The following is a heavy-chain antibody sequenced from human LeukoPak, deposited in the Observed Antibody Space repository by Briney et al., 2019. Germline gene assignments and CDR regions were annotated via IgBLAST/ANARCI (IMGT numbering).Heavy chain of an antibody. CDR2: ISGSGGST. CDR1: GFTFSSYA. D-gene: IGHD6-13*01. CDR3: ARAGNFGYSSSQNWFDP. V-gene: IGHV3-23*01. Sequence: GGSLRLSCAASGFTFSSYAMSWVRQAPGKGLEWVSAISGSGGSTYYADSVKGRFTISRDNAKNSLYLQMNSLRAEDTAVYYCARAGNFGYSSSQNWFDPWGQGTLVTVSS. J-gene: IGHJ5*02.